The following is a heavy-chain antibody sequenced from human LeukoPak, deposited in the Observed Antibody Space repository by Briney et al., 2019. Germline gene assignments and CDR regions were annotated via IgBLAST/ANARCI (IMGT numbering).Heavy chain of an antibody. CDR3: TRRLMTTVNDY. CDR1: GFTFSGSA. J-gene: IGHJ4*02. CDR2: IRSKANDHAT. Sequence: GGSLTLSCAGSGFTFSGSAMHWVRQSPGKGLEWVGRIRSKANDHATAYAASVRGRFTISRDDSENTAYLQMNSLKTEDTAIYYCTRRLMTTVNDYWGQGTLVTVAS. V-gene: IGHV3-73*01. D-gene: IGHD4-17*01.